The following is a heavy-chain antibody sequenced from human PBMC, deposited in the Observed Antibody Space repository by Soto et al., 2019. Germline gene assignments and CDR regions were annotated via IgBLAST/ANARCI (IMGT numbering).Heavy chain of an antibody. V-gene: IGHV3-53*02. J-gene: IGHJ3*02. D-gene: IGHD6-19*01. Sequence: EVQLVETGGGLIQPGGSLRLSCAASGFTVSSNYMSWVRQAPGKGLEWVSVIYSGGSTYYADSVKGRFTISRDNSKNTLYLQMNSLRAEDTAVYYCARGRAGIAVVKHDAFDIWGQGTMVTVSS. CDR2: IYSGGST. CDR1: GFTVSSNY. CDR3: ARGRAGIAVVKHDAFDI.